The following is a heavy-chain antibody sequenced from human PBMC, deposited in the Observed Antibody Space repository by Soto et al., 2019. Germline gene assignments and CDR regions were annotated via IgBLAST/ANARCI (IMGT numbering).Heavy chain of an antibody. Sequence: SVKVSCKASGYTFSGYYTHWVRQAPGQGLEWMGGIIPIFGTANYAQKFQGRVTITADESTSTAYMELSSLRSEDTAVYYCARGVVLMVYDPWYFAYWGQGTLVTVSS. CDR1: GYTFSGYY. V-gene: IGHV1-69*13. J-gene: IGHJ4*02. D-gene: IGHD2-8*01. CDR2: IIPIFGTA. CDR3: ARGVVLMVYDPWYFAY.